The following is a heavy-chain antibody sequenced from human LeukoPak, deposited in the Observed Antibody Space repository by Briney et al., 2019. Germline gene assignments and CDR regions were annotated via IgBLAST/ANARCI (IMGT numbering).Heavy chain of an antibody. Sequence: GGSLRLSCAASGFIFSSYAMSWVRQAPGKGLEWVSGISGSGGSTYYADSVKGRFTISRDNSKNTLFLQMNSLRADDTAVYYCAKHGYSSGWYVFDCWGQGTPVTVSS. D-gene: IGHD6-19*01. CDR3: AKHGYSSGWYVFDC. J-gene: IGHJ4*02. V-gene: IGHV3-23*01. CDR2: ISGSGGST. CDR1: GFIFSSYA.